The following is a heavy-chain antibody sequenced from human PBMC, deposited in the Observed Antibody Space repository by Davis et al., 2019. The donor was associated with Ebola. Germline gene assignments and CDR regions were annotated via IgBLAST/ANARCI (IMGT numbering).Heavy chain of an antibody. J-gene: IGHJ5*02. V-gene: IGHV3-74*01. D-gene: IGHD3-16*02. Sequence: HTGGSLRLSCAASGFIFSNSWMSWVRQRPGEGLVRVSHINRDGTTTNYADSVKGRFTIFRDNAKNTLYLQMNSLRVQDTAVYYCMSLSGASWGPGTLVTVSS. CDR1: GFIFSNSW. CDR3: MSLSGAS. CDR2: INRDGTTT.